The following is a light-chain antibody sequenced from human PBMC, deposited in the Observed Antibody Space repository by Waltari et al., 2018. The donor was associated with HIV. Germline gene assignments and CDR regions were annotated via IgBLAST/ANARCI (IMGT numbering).Light chain of an antibody. CDR1: SSDVGGYNS. J-gene: IGLJ1*01. CDR2: DDS. CDR3: KSKTSSSSRCV. V-gene: IGLV2-14*03. Sequence: QSALTQPASVSGSPGQSITISCTGTSSDVGGYNSVAWYQQHPGKAPKLMIYDDSNRPPPVPDRFPGSKSGTAASLTISGLQAEDEADYYCKSKTSSSSRCVFGTGTKVTVL.